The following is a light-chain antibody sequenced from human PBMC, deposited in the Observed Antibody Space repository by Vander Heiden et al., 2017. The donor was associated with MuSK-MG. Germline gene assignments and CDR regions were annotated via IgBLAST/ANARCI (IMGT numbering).Light chain of an antibody. CDR2: WAT. V-gene: IGKV4-1*01. Sequence: DIVMTQSPDSLAVSLGERATINCKSSQSVLYSSNNKDYLAWYQQKPGQPPKLLIYWATTRESGVPDRFSGSGSGTDFTLTISNLQAEDVAVYYCHQDDSTPSTFGPGTKVEIK. J-gene: IGKJ1*01. CDR3: HQDDSTPST. CDR1: QSVLYSSNNKDY.